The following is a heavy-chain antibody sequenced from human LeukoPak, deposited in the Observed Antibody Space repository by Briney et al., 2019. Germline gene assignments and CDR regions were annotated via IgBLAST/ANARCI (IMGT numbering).Heavy chain of an antibody. CDR3: ARDGIYGSGSYYEISWFDP. CDR2: INPDSGVT. CDR1: GYTFTGYY. V-gene: IGHV1-2*02. D-gene: IGHD3-10*01. Sequence: ASVKVSCKASGYTFTGYYMHWVRQAPGQGLEWMGWINPDSGVTHYAQKFQGRVTMTSDTSISTAYMELSRLRSGDTAVYYCARDGIYGSGSYYEISWFDPWGQGTLVTVSS. J-gene: IGHJ5*02.